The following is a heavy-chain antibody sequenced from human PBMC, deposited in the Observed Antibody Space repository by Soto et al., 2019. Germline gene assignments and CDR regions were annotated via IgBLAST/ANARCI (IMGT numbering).Heavy chain of an antibody. V-gene: IGHV3-30*03. CDR3: ARDVDRTSHLNWFDP. Sequence: GGSLRLSCAASGFTFSSYGMHWVRQAPGKGLEWVAVISYDGTTKNYADSVKGRFTISRDSSKNTVYLQMDSLKVEDTAVYYCARDVDRTSHLNWFDPWGQGVMVTVS. J-gene: IGHJ5*02. CDR1: GFTFSSYG. D-gene: IGHD5-12*01. CDR2: ISYDGTTK.